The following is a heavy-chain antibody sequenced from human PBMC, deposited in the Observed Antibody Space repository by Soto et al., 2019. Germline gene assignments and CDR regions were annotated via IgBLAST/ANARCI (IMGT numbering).Heavy chain of an antibody. V-gene: IGHV1-69*02. Sequence: QVQLVQSGAEVKKPGSSVKVSCKASGGAFSSFTINWVRQTPGQGLEWMGRIIPMAGITNYAHELQGRVTITADSSTSTAYMELSSLRFEDTAVYYCARGYCSNGVCHGLGLDYWGQGTLVTVSS. J-gene: IGHJ4*02. CDR2: IIPMAGIT. CDR3: ARGYCSNGVCHGLGLDY. CDR1: GGAFSSFT. D-gene: IGHD2-8*01.